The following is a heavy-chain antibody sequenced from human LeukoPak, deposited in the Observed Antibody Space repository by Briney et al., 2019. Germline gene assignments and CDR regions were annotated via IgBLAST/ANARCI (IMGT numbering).Heavy chain of an antibody. Sequence: GASVKVSCKASGYTFTNYDINWVRQAIGQGLEWMGWMNPNSGNTGYAQKFQGRVTITRNTSISTAYMELSSLRSEDTAVYYCARKSHVVVAAPFDYWGQGTLVTVSS. CDR2: MNPNSGNT. CDR1: GYTFTNYD. J-gene: IGHJ4*02. CDR3: ARKSHVVVAAPFDY. V-gene: IGHV1-8*03. D-gene: IGHD2-15*01.